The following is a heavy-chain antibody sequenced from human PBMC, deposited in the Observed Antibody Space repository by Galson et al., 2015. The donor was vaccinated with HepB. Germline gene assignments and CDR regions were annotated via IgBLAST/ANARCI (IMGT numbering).Heavy chain of an antibody. J-gene: IGHJ5*02. CDR3: ARDRGYTPGDYDILTGNNWFDP. CDR2: INPSGGST. D-gene: IGHD3-9*01. CDR1: GYTFTSYY. Sequence: SVKVSCKASGYTFTSYYMHWVRQAPGQGLEWMGIINPSGGSTSYAQKFQGRVTITADKSTSTAYMELSSLRSEDTAVYYCARDRGYTPGDYDILTGNNWFDPWGQGTLVTVSS. V-gene: IGHV1-46*01.